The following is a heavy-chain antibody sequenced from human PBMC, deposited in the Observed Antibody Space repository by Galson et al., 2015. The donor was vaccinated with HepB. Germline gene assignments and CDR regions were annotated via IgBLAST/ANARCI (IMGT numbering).Heavy chain of an antibody. CDR2: ISAYNGNT. CDR3: ARLLSELGSGPSDAFDI. V-gene: IGHV1-18*01. Sequence: SVKVSCKASGYTFTSYGISWVRQAPGQGLEWMGWISAYNGNTNYAQKLQGRVTMTTDTSTSTAYMELRSLRSDDTAVYYCARLLSELGSGPSDAFDIWGQGTMVTVSS. D-gene: IGHD2-15*01. CDR1: GYTFTSYG. J-gene: IGHJ3*02.